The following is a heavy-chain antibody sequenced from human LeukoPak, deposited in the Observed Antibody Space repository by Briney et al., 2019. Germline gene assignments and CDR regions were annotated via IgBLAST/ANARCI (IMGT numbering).Heavy chain of an antibody. J-gene: IGHJ5*02. CDR1: GYTFTSYD. V-gene: IGHV1-8*01. CDR2: MNPNSGNT. Sequence: ASVKVSCKASGYTFTSYDINWVRQATGQGLEWMGWMNPNSGNTGYAQKFQGRVTMTRNTSISTAYMELSSLRSEDTAVYYCAKVAVAGQGGWFDPWGQGTLSPSPQ. CDR3: AKVAVAGQGGWFDP. D-gene: IGHD6-19*01.